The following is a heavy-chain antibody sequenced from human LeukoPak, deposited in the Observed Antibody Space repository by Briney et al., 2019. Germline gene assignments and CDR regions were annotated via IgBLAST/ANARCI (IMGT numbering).Heavy chain of an antibody. CDR1: GGTFSSYA. D-gene: IGHD3-10*01. J-gene: IGHJ6*03. CDR2: IIPIFGTA. V-gene: IGHV1-69*05. Sequence: SVKVSCKASGGTFSSYAISWVRQAPGQGLEWMGGIIPIFGTANYAQKFQGRVTITTDESTGTAYMELSSLRSEDTAVYYCARNRDYGSGSQLYYYYYMDVWGKGTTVTVSS. CDR3: ARNRDYGSGSQLYYYYYMDV.